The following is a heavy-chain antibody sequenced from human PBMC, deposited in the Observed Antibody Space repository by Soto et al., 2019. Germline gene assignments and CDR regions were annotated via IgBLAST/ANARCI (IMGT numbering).Heavy chain of an antibody. J-gene: IGHJ4*02. CDR3: VRKFYYFGSVREIDS. CDR2: IYYRGST. Sequence: QLQLQASGPGLVRPSETLSLTCTVSGGSVSNSCYYWVWIRQPPGTGLVWIGSIYYRGSTFYTLSLRSGVTIAIDTSSSQFSLKLASVTAAGTAMYSCVRKFYYFGSVREIDSWGQGTLVTVAS. CDR1: GGSVSNSCYY. D-gene: IGHD3-10*01. V-gene: IGHV4-39*01.